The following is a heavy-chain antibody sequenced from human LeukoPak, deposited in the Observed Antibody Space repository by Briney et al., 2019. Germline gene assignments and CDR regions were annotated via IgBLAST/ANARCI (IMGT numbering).Heavy chain of an antibody. Sequence: GGSLRLSCAASGFTFSSYSMNWVRRAPGKGLEWVSSISSSSSYIYYADSVKGRFTISRDNAKNSLYLQMNSLRAEDTAVYYCGGYYYDSSGYFDYWGQGTLVTVSS. V-gene: IGHV3-21*01. CDR1: GFTFSSYS. CDR3: GGYYYDSSGYFDY. D-gene: IGHD3-22*01. J-gene: IGHJ4*02. CDR2: ISSSSSYI.